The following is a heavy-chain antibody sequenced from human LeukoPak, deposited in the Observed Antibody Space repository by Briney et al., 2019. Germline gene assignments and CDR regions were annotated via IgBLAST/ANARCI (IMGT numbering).Heavy chain of an antibody. Sequence: GGSLRLSCAASGSTFSSYGMHWVRQAPGKGLEWVAFIRYDGSNKYYADSVKGRFTISRDNSKNTLYLQMNSLRAEDTAVYYCAKDLRRYSSSPADYWGQGTLVTVSS. V-gene: IGHV3-30*02. CDR2: IRYDGSNK. CDR3: AKDLRRYSSSPADY. CDR1: GSTFSSYG. J-gene: IGHJ4*02. D-gene: IGHD6-13*01.